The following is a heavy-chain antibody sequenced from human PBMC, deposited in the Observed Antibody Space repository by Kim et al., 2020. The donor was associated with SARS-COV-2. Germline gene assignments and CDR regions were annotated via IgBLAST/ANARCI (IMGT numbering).Heavy chain of an antibody. CDR1: GGPFSGYY. CDR2: INHSGST. Sequence: SETLSLTCAVYGGPFSGYYWSWIRQPPGKGLEWIGEINHSGSTNYNPSLKSRVTISVDTSKNQFSLKLSSVTAADTAVYYCARGDPRLPAHQRGYMDVWGKGTTVTVSS. J-gene: IGHJ6*03. CDR3: ARGDPRLPAHQRGYMDV. D-gene: IGHD1-1*01. V-gene: IGHV4-34*01.